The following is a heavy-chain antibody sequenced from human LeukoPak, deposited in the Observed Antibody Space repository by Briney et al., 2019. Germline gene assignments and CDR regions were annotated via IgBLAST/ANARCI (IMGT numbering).Heavy chain of an antibody. Sequence: SETLSHTCAVYGGSFSGYYWSWIRQPPGKGLEWIGEINHSGSTNYNPSLKSRVTISVDTSKNQFSLKLSSVTAADTAVYYCARGGRGTDYWGQGTLVTVSS. CDR1: GGSFSGYY. CDR3: ARGGRGTDY. CDR2: INHSGST. V-gene: IGHV4-34*01. J-gene: IGHJ4*02. D-gene: IGHD3-16*01.